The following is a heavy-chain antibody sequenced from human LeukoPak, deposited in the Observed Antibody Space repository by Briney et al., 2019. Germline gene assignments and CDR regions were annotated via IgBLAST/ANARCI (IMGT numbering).Heavy chain of an antibody. V-gene: IGHV4-4*02. CDR2: IYHSGST. CDR1: GGSISSSNW. Sequence: PSGTLSLTCAVSGGSISSSNWWSWVRQPPGKGLEWIGEIYHSGSTNYNPSLKSRVTISVDKSKNQFSLKLSSVTAADTAVYYCARQRGRITMVRGVDYGMTSGAKGPRSPSP. J-gene: IGHJ6*02. D-gene: IGHD3-10*01. CDR3: ARQRGRITMVRGVDYGMTS.